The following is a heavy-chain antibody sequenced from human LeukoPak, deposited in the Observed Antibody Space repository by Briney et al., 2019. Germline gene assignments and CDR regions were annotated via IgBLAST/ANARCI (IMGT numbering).Heavy chain of an antibody. V-gene: IGHV3-33*08. CDR2: IWYDGSNK. J-gene: IGHJ5*02. Sequence: QPGGSLRLSCAASGFTFSSYGMHWVRQAPGKELEWVAVIWYDGSNKYYADSVKGRFTISRDNSKNTLYLQMNSLRAEDTAVYYCARDNADIVVVVAATLQSNWFDPWGQGTLVTVSS. CDR1: GFTFSSYG. CDR3: ARDNADIVVVVAATLQSNWFDP. D-gene: IGHD2-15*01.